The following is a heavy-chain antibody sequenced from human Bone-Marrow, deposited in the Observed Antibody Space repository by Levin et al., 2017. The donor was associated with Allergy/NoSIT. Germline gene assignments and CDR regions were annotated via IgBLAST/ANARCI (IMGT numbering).Heavy chain of an antibody. CDR3: ARVGRVAPDGLYWYFDL. Sequence: SETLSLTCAVSGGSISSGGYSWSWIRQPPGKGLEWIGYIYHSGSTYYNPSLKSRVTISVDRSKNQFSLKLSSVTAADTAVYYCARVGRVAPDGLYWYFDLWGRGTLVTVSS. J-gene: IGHJ2*01. D-gene: IGHD2-15*01. CDR2: IYHSGST. CDR1: GGSISSGGYS. V-gene: IGHV4-30-2*01.